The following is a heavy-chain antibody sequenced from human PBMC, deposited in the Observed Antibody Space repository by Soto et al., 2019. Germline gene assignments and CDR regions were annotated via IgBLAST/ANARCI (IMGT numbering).Heavy chain of an antibody. CDR2: ISSSGSTI. CDR3: ARGAVDTAMVPWGMDV. D-gene: IGHD5-18*01. Sequence: GGSLRLSWAASGFTFSDYYMSWIRQAPGKGLEWVSYISSSGSTIYYADSVKGRFTISRDNAKNSLYLQMNSLRAEDTAVYYCARGAVDTAMVPWGMDVWGQGTTVTVSS. V-gene: IGHV3-11*01. CDR1: GFTFSDYY. J-gene: IGHJ6*02.